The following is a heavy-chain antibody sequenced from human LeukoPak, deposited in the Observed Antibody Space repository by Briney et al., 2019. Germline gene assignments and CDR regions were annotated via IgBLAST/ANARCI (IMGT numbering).Heavy chain of an antibody. CDR2: IDYSGST. V-gene: IGHV4-59*01. CDR1: GGSISSYY. CDR3: ARSMVRGVNYAFDY. J-gene: IGHJ4*01. D-gene: IGHD3-10*01. Sequence: SETLSLTCTVSGGSISSYYWNWIRQPPGKGLEWIGYIDYSGSTNYNPSFKSRVTLSVDTSKNQFSLRLGSVTAADTAVYYCARSMVRGVNYAFDYWGQGTLVTVSS.